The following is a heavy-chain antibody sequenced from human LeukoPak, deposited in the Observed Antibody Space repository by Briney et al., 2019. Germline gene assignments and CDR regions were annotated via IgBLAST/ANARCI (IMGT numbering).Heavy chain of an antibody. V-gene: IGHV3-21*01. CDR3: AKDLSSGSRRAY. D-gene: IGHD6-19*01. CDR2: ISSSSSYI. J-gene: IGHJ4*02. CDR1: GFTFSSYS. Sequence: GGSLRLSCVASGFTFSSYSMNWVRQAPGKGLEWVSSISSSSSYIYYADSVKGRFTISRDNSKNTLYLQMNSLRAEDTGVYYCAKDLSSGSRRAYWGQGTLVTVSS.